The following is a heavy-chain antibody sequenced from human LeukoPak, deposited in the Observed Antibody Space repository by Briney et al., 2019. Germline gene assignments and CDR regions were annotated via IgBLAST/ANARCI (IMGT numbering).Heavy chain of an antibody. D-gene: IGHD1-1*01. J-gene: IGHJ6*03. CDR1: GGSISSYY. CDR3: ARDVEDPYYYYMDV. V-gene: IGHV4-4*07. Sequence: SEILSLTCTVSGGSISSYYWSWIRQPAGKGLEWIGRIYTSGSTNYNPSLKSRVTMSVDTSKNQFSLKLSSVTAADTAVYYCARDVEDPYYYYMDVWGKGTTVTVSS. CDR2: IYTSGST.